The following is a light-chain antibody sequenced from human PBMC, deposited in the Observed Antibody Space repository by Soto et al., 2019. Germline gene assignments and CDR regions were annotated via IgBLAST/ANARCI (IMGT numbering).Light chain of an antibody. J-gene: IGKJ1*01. CDR1: QSVSGSY. Sequence: ENVLTQSPATLSLSPGERATLSCRASQSVSGSYLAWYQQKPGQAPRLLIYGASSRATGIPDRFSGSGSGTDFTLTISRLEPEDFAVYYCQQYGSSPWTFGQGTKVDIK. CDR2: GAS. V-gene: IGKV3-20*01. CDR3: QQYGSSPWT.